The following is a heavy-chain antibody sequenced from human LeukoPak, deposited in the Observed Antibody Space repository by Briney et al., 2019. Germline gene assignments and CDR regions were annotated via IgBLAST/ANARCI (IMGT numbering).Heavy chain of an antibody. CDR2: LSYDGSNK. Sequence: PGGSLMLSCAAPAFIFRGYSVPWVRQAPGKGLGGGALLSYDGSNKDYADSVKGRFSISRDNSRGTLYLEMNSLRAEDTAIYYCARDAIYHGSGSYLDFWGQGTLVTVSS. D-gene: IGHD3-10*01. CDR1: AFIFRGYS. CDR3: ARDAIYHGSGSYLDF. V-gene: IGHV3-30-3*01. J-gene: IGHJ4*02.